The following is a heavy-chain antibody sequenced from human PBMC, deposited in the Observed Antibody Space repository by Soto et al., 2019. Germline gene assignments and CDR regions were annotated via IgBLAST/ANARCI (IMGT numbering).Heavy chain of an antibody. CDR2: ISSDGRNK. J-gene: IGHJ3*02. V-gene: IGHV3-30-3*01. D-gene: IGHD1-26*01. CDR3: ARLRPVGYAFDI. Sequence: SLRLSGAAAGVAFSGYAMPCVRQAPGKGLEWVAVISSDGRNKYSADSVKGRFTISRDNSKNTLYLQMNSLTAEDTAVYYCARLRPVGYAFDIWGQGTMVTVSS. CDR1: GVAFSGYA.